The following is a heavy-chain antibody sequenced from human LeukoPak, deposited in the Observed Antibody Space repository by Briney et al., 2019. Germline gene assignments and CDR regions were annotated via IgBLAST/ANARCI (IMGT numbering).Heavy chain of an antibody. V-gene: IGHV3-48*03. Sequence: GGSLRLSCAASGFTFSSYEMNWVRQAPGKGLEWVSYISSSGSTIYYADSVKGRFTISRDNAKNSLYLQMNSLRAEDTAVYYCARDRCGGDCYPWFDPWGQGTLVTVSS. CDR1: GFTFSSYE. CDR2: ISSSGSTI. CDR3: ARDRCGGDCYPWFDP. D-gene: IGHD2-21*02. J-gene: IGHJ5*02.